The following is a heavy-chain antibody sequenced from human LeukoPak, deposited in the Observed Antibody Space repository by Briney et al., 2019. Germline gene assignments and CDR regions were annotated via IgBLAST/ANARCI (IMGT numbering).Heavy chain of an antibody. D-gene: IGHD4-17*01. CDR1: GYSIISGYY. Sequence: KPSETLSLTCTVSGYSIISGYYWGWIRQPPGKGLEWIASIYHRGSTYYNPSLKGPVTISVDTSKNQFSLKLSSVTAADTAVYYCARCPVYGDYRSGFNYWGQGTLVT. CDR2: IYHRGST. V-gene: IGHV4-38-2*02. J-gene: IGHJ4*01. CDR3: ARCPVYGDYRSGFNY.